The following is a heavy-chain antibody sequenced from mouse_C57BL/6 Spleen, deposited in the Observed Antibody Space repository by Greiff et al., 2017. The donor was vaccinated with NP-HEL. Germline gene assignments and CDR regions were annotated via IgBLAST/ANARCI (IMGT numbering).Heavy chain of an antibody. D-gene: IGHD1-2*01. J-gene: IGHJ2*01. Sequence: VQLQQSGAELVRPGASVTLSCKASGYTFTDYEMHWVKQTPVHGLEWIGAIDPETGGTAYNQKFKGKAILTADKSSSTAYMELRSLTSEDSAVYYCTRGYVEEDYFDYWGQGTTLTVSS. V-gene: IGHV1-15*01. CDR1: GYTFTDYE. CDR3: TRGYVEEDYFDY. CDR2: IDPETGGT.